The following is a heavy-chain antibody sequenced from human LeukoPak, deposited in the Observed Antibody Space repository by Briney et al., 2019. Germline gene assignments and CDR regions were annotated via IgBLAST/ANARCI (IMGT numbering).Heavy chain of an antibody. CDR1: GYTFTSYD. D-gene: IGHD3-3*01. V-gene: IGHV1-18*01. CDR3: ARGLEWLTRRHTWFDP. J-gene: IGHJ5*02. Sequence: ASVKVSCKASGYTFTSYDINWVRQAPGQGLEWMGWISAYNGNTNYAQKLQGRVTMTTDTSTSTAYMELRSLRSDDTAVYYCARGLEWLTRRHTWFDPWGQGTLVTVSS. CDR2: ISAYNGNT.